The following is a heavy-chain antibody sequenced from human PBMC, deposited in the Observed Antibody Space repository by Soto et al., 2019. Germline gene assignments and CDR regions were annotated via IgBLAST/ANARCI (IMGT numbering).Heavy chain of an antibody. CDR3: ARVGTTVTDYFDY. V-gene: IGHV4-30-2*01. CDR2: IYHSGST. CDR1: GGSISSGGYS. D-gene: IGHD4-17*01. J-gene: IGHJ4*02. Sequence: TSETLSLTCAVSGGSISSGGYSWSWIRQPPGKGLERIGYIYHSGSTYYNPSLKSRVTISVVTSKNQFSLKLSFVTAADTAVYCCARVGTTVTDYFDYWGQGTLVTVSS.